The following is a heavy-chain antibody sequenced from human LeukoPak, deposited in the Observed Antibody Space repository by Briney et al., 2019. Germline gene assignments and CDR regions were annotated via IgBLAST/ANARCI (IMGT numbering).Heavy chain of an antibody. V-gene: IGHV3-23*01. Sequence: PGGSLRLSCAASGCAFSSLAMGWVRQAPGKGLEWVSAITDSGDTTYYADSVRGRFTISRDNSRNTIYLQMNSLRAEDTAVYYCAKDARRSNGWYFFDHWGQGALVTVSS. J-gene: IGHJ4*02. CDR1: GCAFSSLA. D-gene: IGHD6-19*01. CDR2: ITDSGDTT. CDR3: AKDARRSNGWYFFDH.